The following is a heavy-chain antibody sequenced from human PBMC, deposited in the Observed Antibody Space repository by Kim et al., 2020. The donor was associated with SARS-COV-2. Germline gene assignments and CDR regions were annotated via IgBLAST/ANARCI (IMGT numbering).Heavy chain of an antibody. J-gene: IGHJ5*02. CDR3: VKGAVAGTIRVNWFDP. Sequence: GGSLRLSCSASGFTFSSYAMHWVRQAPGKGLEYVSAISSNGGSTYYADSVKGRFTISRDNSKNTLYLQMSSLRAEDTAVYYCVKGAVAGTIRVNWFDPWGQGTLVTVSS. CDR1: GFTFSSYA. D-gene: IGHD6-19*01. CDR2: ISSNGGST. V-gene: IGHV3-64D*06.